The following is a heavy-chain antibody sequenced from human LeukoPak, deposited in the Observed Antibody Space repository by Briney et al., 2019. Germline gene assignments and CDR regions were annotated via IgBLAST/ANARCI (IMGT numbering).Heavy chain of an antibody. V-gene: IGHV3-23*01. CDR2: ISGSGGST. CDR1: GFTVSSNY. D-gene: IGHD3-3*01. Sequence: GGSLRLSCAASGFTVSSNYMSWVRQAPGKGLEWVSAISGSGGSTYYADSVKGRFTISRDNSKNTLYLQMNSLRAEDTAVYYCAKPKDRSITIFGVWSGFCYWGQGALVTVSS. J-gene: IGHJ4*02. CDR3: AKPKDRSITIFGVWSGFCY.